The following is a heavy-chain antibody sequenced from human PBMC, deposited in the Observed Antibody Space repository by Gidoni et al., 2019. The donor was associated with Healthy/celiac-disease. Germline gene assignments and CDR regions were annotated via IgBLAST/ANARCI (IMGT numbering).Heavy chain of an antibody. V-gene: IGHV3-33*01. CDR2: IWYDGSNK. CDR3: ARDLKSGTGYYYYYGMDV. D-gene: IGHD1-1*01. CDR1: GFTFSSYG. Sequence: QVQLVESGGGVVQPGRSLRLSCAASGFTFSSYGMHWVRQAPGKGLEWVAVIWYDGSNKYYADSVKGRFTISRDNSKNTLYLQMNSLRAEDTAVYYCARDLKSGTGYYYYYGMDVWGQGTTVTVSS. J-gene: IGHJ6*02.